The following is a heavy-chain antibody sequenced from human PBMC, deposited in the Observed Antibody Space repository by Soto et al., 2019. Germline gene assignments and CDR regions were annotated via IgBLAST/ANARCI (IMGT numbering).Heavy chain of an antibody. CDR3: ARRYSGYDFYPLWYYYGMDV. Sequence: ASVKVSCKASGYTFTGYYMHWVRQAPGQGLEWMGWINPNSGGTNYAQKFQGRVTMTRDTSISTAYMELSRLRSDDTAVYYCARRYSGYDFYPLWYYYGMDVWGQGTTVTVSS. J-gene: IGHJ6*02. CDR2: INPNSGGT. CDR1: GYTFTGYY. D-gene: IGHD5-12*01. V-gene: IGHV1-2*02.